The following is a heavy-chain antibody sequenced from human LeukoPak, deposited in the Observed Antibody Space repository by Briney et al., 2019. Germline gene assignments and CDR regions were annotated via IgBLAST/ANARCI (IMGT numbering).Heavy chain of an antibody. Sequence: PGGSLRLSCAPSGFTVSSNYMSWVRQAPGKGLEWVSAISGSGGSTYYADSVKGRFTISRDNSKNTLYLQMNSLRAEDTAVYYCAKTALGGYSPADYYFDYWGQGTLVTVSS. D-gene: IGHD4-23*01. J-gene: IGHJ4*02. CDR1: GFTVSSNY. V-gene: IGHV3-23*01. CDR2: ISGSGGST. CDR3: AKTALGGYSPADYYFDY.